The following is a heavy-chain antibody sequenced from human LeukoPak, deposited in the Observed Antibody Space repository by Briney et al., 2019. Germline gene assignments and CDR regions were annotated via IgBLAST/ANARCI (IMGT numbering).Heavy chain of an antibody. V-gene: IGHV3-33*01. J-gene: IGHJ3*02. CDR3: ARGDGDHGAFDI. CDR2: IWYDGSNK. D-gene: IGHD4-17*01. Sequence: SGGSLRLSCAASGFTFSSYGMHWVRQAPGKGLEWVAVIWYDGSNKYYADSVKGRFTISRDNSKNTPYLQMNSLRAEDTAVYYCARGDGDHGAFDIWGQGTMVTVSS. CDR1: GFTFSSYG.